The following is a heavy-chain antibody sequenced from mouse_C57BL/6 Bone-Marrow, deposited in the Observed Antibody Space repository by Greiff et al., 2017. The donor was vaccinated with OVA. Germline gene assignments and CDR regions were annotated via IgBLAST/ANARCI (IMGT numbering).Heavy chain of an antibody. CDR1: GYTFTSYW. V-gene: IGHV1-53*01. CDR2: INPSNGGT. J-gene: IGHJ2*01. D-gene: IGHD3-2*02. CDR3: ARLKWDSSGVDY. Sequence: QVQLQQPGTELVKPGASVKLSCKASGYTFTSYWMPWVKQRPGQGLEWIGNINPSNGGTNYNEKFKSKATLTVDKSSSTAYMQLSSLTSEDSAVYYCARLKWDSSGVDYWGQGTTRTVSS.